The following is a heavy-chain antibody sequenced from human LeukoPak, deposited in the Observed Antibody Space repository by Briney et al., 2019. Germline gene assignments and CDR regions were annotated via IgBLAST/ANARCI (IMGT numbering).Heavy chain of an antibody. D-gene: IGHD3-22*01. J-gene: IGHJ4*02. CDR3: AKAGSSGYYYVPPFGY. CDR1: GFTFSSYA. V-gene: IGHV3-23*01. Sequence: GGSLRLSCAASGFTFSSYAMSWVRQAPGKGLEWVSAISGSGGSTYYADSVKGRFTISRDNSKNTLYLQMNSLRAEDTAVYYCAKAGSSGYYYVPPFGYWGQGTLVTVSS. CDR2: ISGSGGST.